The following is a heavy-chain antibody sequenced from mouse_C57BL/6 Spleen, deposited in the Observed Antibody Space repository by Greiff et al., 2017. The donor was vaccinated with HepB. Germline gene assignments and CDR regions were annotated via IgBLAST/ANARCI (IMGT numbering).Heavy chain of an antibody. CDR2: IDPETGGT. CDR1: GYTFTDYE. D-gene: IGHD2-3*01. J-gene: IGHJ3*01. Sequence: QVHVKQSGAELVRPGASVTLSCKASGYTFTDYEMHWVKQTPVHGLEWIGAIDPETGGTAYNQKFKGKAILTADKSSSTAYMELRSLTSEDSAVYYCTRGDGYYPFAYWGQGTLVTVSA. CDR3: TRGDGYYPFAY. V-gene: IGHV1-15*01.